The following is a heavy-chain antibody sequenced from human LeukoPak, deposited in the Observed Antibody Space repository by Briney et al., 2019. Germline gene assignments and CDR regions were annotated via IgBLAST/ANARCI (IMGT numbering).Heavy chain of an antibody. V-gene: IGHV3-30*18. CDR1: GFTFSSYG. J-gene: IGHJ4*02. Sequence: GGSLRLSCAASGFTFSSYGMRWVRQAPGKGLEWVAVISYDGSNKYYADSVKGRFTISRDNSKNTLYLQMNSLRAEDTAVYYCAKDSGVGVDYWGQGTLVTVSS. CDR3: AKDSGVGVDY. D-gene: IGHD3-3*01. CDR2: ISYDGSNK.